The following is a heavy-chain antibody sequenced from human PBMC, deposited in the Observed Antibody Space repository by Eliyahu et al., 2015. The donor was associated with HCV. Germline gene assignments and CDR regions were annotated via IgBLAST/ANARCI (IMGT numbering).Heavy chain of an antibody. Sequence: QLQLHESGPGRVQPSQTLSLTCSVSGGSIRSGGYYWAWIRQHPGKGLEWMGAVYXTGGTYYSPSLEGRLSISLDTSKNQFSLTVNSVTAADTAVYYCASRWNYYQDYWGQGTLVTVAS. V-gene: IGHV4-31*03. D-gene: IGHD3-10*01. CDR2: VYXTGGT. CDR1: GGSIRSGGYY. CDR3: ASRWNYYQDY. J-gene: IGHJ4*02.